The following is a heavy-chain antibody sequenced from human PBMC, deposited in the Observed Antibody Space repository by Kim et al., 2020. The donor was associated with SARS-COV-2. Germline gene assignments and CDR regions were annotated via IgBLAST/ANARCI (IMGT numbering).Heavy chain of an antibody. V-gene: IGHV3-11*06. D-gene: IGHD3-10*01. CDR3: ARDSYYGSGSFGAWGFDY. Sequence: KGRFTISGDNAKNSLYLQMNSLRAGETAVYYCARDSYYGSGSFGAWGFDYWGQGTLVTVSS. J-gene: IGHJ4*02.